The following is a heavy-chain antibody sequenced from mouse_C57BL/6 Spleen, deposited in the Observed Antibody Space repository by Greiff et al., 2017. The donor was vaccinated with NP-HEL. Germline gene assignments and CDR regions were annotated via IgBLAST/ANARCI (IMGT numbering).Heavy chain of an antibody. J-gene: IGHJ3*01. CDR3: ARDLGGVFAY. CDR1: GYTFTDYY. Sequence: EVQLQQSGPELVKPGASVKISCKASGYTFTDYYMNWVKQSHGKSLEWIGDINPNNGGTSYNQKFKGKATLTVDKSSSTAYMELRSLTSEDSAVYYCARDLGGVFAYWGQGTLVTVSA. CDR2: INPNNGGT. V-gene: IGHV1-26*01. D-gene: IGHD4-1*01.